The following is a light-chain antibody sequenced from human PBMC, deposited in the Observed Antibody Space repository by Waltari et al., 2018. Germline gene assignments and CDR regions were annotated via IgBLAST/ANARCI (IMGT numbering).Light chain of an antibody. J-gene: IGKJ4*01. CDR1: QDITNN. CDR2: EAS. Sequence: DIQMTQSPSSLSASVGDRVTISCQASQDITNNLNWYQQKPGQAPKLLIYEASTLHTGVPSRFRGRGYGTDFTLIISRLQPEDVATYYCQHCENLPLTFGGGTKVEIK. V-gene: IGKV1-33*01. CDR3: QHCENLPLT.